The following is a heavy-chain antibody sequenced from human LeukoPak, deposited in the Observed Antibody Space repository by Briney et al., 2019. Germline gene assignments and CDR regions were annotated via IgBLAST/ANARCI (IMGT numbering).Heavy chain of an antibody. CDR3: ARDGYYDSSGYYH. Sequence: GGSLRLSCAASGFTVSSNYMSWVRQAPGKGLEWVSVIYSGGSTYYADSVKGRFTISRDNSKNTLYLQMNSPRAEDTAVYYCARDGYYDSSGYYHWGQGTLVTVSS. V-gene: IGHV3-53*01. D-gene: IGHD3-22*01. J-gene: IGHJ5*02. CDR2: IYSGGST. CDR1: GFTVSSNY.